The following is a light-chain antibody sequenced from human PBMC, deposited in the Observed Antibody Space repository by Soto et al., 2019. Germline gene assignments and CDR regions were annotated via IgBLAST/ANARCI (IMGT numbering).Light chain of an antibody. CDR3: AAWDDSLNAWV. Sequence: QSALTQPPSASGTPGQRVTTSCSGSSSNIGSNTVNWYQQLPGTAPKLLLYSNNQRPSGVPDRFSGSKSGTSASLAISGLQSEDEADYYCAAWDDSLNAWVFGGGTKLTVL. CDR1: SSNIGSNT. V-gene: IGLV1-44*01. J-gene: IGLJ3*02. CDR2: SNN.